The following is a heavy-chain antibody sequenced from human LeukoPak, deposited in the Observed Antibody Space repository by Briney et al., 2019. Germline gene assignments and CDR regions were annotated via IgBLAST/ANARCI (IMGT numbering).Heavy chain of an antibody. V-gene: IGHV4-59*06. J-gene: IGHJ4*02. D-gene: IGHD5-18*01. CDR3: ARGGYSYGSLDY. CDR1: GVSISSYY. CDR2: IYYSGST. Sequence: SESLSLTWTVSGVSISSYYWSWMRQPPGKGLEWIGYIYYSGSTYYNPSLKSRVTISVDTSKNQFSLKLSSVTAADTAVYYCARGGYSYGSLDYWGQGTLVTVSS.